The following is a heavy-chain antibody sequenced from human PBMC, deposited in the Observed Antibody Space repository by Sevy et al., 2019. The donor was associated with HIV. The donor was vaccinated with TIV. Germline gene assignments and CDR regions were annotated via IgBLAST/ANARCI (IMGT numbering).Heavy chain of an antibody. Sequence: SGPTLVNPTQTLTLTCTFSGFSLSTSGVGVGWIRQPPGKALEWLALIYWDDDKRYSPSLESRLTITKDTSKNQVVLTMTNMDPVDTATYYCAHSRHTMIVKGYAFDIWGQGTMVTVSS. CDR2: IYWDDDK. V-gene: IGHV2-5*02. J-gene: IGHJ3*02. CDR3: AHSRHTMIVKGYAFDI. CDR1: GFSLSTSGVG. D-gene: IGHD3-22*01.